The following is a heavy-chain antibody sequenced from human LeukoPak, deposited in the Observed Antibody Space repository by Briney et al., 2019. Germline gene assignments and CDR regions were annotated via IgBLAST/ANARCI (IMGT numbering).Heavy chain of an antibody. CDR2: IYTSGST. Sequence: PSETLSLTCTVSGGSISSYYWSWIRQPAGKGLEWIGRIYTSGSTNYNPSLKSRVTMSVDTSKNQFSLKLSSVTAADTAVYYCARVRGGNYYDSSGQNWLDPWGQGTLVTVSS. V-gene: IGHV4-4*07. J-gene: IGHJ5*02. CDR3: ARVRGGNYYDSSGQNWLDP. CDR1: GGSISSYY. D-gene: IGHD3-22*01.